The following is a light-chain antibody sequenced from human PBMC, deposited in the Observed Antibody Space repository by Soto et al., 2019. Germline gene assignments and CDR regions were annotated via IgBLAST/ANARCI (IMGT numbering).Light chain of an antibody. CDR1: QSVNIY. V-gene: IGKV3D-15*01. Sequence: EIVMTQSPVTLSASPGERVTLSCRAGQSVNIYLAWYQQRHGQAPRVLIYCASNRASGIPDKFSGSGSGTAVTLTISSLEPDDFALYFCQQYKDWPPLTFGGGTRVEIK. CDR3: QQYKDWPPLT. CDR2: CAS. J-gene: IGKJ4*01.